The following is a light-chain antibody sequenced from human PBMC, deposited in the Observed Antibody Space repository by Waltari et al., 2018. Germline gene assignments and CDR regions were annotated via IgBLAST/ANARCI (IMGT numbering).Light chain of an antibody. Sequence: DIQMTQSPSSLSASVGDRVTITCQASHDISNYLNWYQQKLGKAPKLLIYDASNLETGVPSRFSGSGSGTDFTFTISSLQPEDIATYYCQQYDNLPITFGQGTRLEIK. CDR2: DAS. J-gene: IGKJ5*01. CDR1: HDISNY. CDR3: QQYDNLPIT. V-gene: IGKV1-33*01.